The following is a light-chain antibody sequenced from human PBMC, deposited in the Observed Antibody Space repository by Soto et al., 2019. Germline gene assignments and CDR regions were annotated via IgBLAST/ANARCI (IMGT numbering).Light chain of an antibody. CDR2: GNN. CDR1: SSNIGAGFD. V-gene: IGLV1-40*01. J-gene: IGLJ2*01. CDR3: QSYDSSLSGSV. Sequence: QAVVTQPPSVSGAPGQRVTISCTGSSSNIGAGFDVHWYQQLPGTAPKLLIYGNNNRPSGVPDRFSGSKSGTSASLAITGLRAEDEADYYCQSYDSSLSGSVFGGGTKVTVL.